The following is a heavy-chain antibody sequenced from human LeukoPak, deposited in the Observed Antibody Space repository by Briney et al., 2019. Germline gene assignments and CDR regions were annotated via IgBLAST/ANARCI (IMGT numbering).Heavy chain of an antibody. D-gene: IGHD3-10*01. CDR1: GYTFTSYA. V-gene: IGHV1-3*01. Sequence: ASVKVSCKASGYTFTSYAMHWVRQAPGQRLEWMGWINAGNGNTKYSQEFQGRVTITRDTSASTAYMELSSLSSDDTAVYYCARAREGTMVRGVILVDWFDPWGQGTLVTVSS. CDR2: INAGNGNT. CDR3: ARAREGTMVRGVILVDWFDP. J-gene: IGHJ5*02.